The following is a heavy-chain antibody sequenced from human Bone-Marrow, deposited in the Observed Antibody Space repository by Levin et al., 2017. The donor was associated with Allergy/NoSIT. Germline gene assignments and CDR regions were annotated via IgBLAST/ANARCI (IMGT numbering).Heavy chain of an antibody. J-gene: IGHJ4*02. V-gene: IGHV3-21*01. D-gene: IGHD4-23*01. Sequence: GGSLRLSCAASGFTFSSYSMNWVRQAPGKGLEWVSSISSSSSYIYYADSVKGRFTISRDNAKNSLYLQMNSLRAEDTAVYYCARVDYGGNYFPDYWGQGTLVTVSS. CDR2: ISSSSSYI. CDR1: GFTFSSYS. CDR3: ARVDYGGNYFPDY.